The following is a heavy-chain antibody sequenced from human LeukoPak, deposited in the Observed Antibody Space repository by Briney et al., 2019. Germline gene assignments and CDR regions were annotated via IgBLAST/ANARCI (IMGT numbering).Heavy chain of an antibody. CDR3: AKGLPMVRGVMAHDY. CDR2: ISGSGGST. Sequence: GGSLRLSCAASGFTFSSYGMSWVRQAPGKGLEWVSAISGSGGSTYYADSVKGRFTISRDNSKNTLYLQMNSLRAEDTAVYYCAKGLPMVRGVMAHDYWGQGTLVTVSS. CDR1: GFTFSSYG. J-gene: IGHJ4*02. V-gene: IGHV3-23*01. D-gene: IGHD3-10*01.